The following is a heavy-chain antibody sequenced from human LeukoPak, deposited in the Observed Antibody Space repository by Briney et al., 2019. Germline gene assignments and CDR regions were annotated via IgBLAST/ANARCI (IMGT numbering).Heavy chain of an antibody. CDR2: IYTSGST. V-gene: IGHV4-4*07. CDR1: GGSISSYY. J-gene: IGHJ4*02. D-gene: IGHD6-13*01. Sequence: SETLSLTCTVSGGSISSYYWSWIRQPAGKGLEWIGRIYTSGSTNYNPSLKSRVTMSVDTSKNQFSLKLSSVTAAGTAVYYCARERTFGYSSSWSNFDYWGQGTLVTVSS. CDR3: ARERTFGYSSSWSNFDY.